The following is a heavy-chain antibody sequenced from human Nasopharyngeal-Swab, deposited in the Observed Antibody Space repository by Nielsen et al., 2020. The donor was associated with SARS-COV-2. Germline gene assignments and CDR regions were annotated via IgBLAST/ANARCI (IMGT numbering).Heavy chain of an antibody. CDR2: ISGSGGST. J-gene: IGHJ6*02. CDR1: GFTFSSYA. Sequence: GESLKISCAASGFTFSSYAMSWVRQAPGKGLEWVSAISGSGGSTYYADSVKGRFTISRDNSKNTLYLQMNSLRAKDTAVYYCAKDLSYYYDSSGGGMDVWGQGTTVTVSS. CDR3: AKDLSYYYDSSGGGMDV. D-gene: IGHD3-22*01. V-gene: IGHV3-23*01.